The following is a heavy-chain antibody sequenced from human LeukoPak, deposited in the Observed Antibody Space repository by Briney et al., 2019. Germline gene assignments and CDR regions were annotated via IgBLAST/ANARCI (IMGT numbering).Heavy chain of an antibody. J-gene: IGHJ5*02. D-gene: IGHD2-2*01. Sequence: SQTLSLTCAISGDSVSSDSVTWNWIRQSPSRGLEWLGRTYYRSTWYNDYAVSVRGRITVNPDTSKNQFSLHLNSVTPEDTAVYYYARRLTQYDCFDPWGQGILVTVSS. CDR2: TYYRSTWYN. CDR3: ARRLTQYDCFDP. CDR1: GDSVSSDSVT. V-gene: IGHV6-1*01.